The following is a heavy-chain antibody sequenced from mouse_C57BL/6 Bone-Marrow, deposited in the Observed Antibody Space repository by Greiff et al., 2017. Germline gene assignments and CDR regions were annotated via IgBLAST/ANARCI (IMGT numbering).Heavy chain of an antibody. CDR2: ISSGGSYT. J-gene: IGHJ1*03. Sequence: EVHLVESGGDLVKPGGSLKLSCAASGFTFSSYGMSWVRQTPDKRLEWVATISSGGSYTYYPDSVKGRFTISRDNAKNTLYLQMSSLKSEDTAMYYCARRGNYAYWYFDVWGTGTTVTVSS. CDR3: ARRGNYAYWYFDV. D-gene: IGHD2-1*01. CDR1: GFTFSSYG. V-gene: IGHV5-6*01.